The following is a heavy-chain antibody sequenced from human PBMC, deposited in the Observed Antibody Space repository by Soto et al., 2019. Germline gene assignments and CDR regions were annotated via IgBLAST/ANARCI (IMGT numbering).Heavy chain of an antibody. J-gene: IGHJ1*01. CDR1: DFTFSSHA. CDR3: ARLRHTDDPLGPFDL. CDR2: ISSATNYI. Sequence: PGGSLRLSCAASDFTFSSHAMDWVRQAPGKGLEWVSSISSATNYILYVDSVRGRFTISRDNAKKSLSLQLDSLTADDTAVYFCARLRHTDDPLGPFDLWGQGTQVTVSS. D-gene: IGHD3-9*01. V-gene: IGHV3-21*01.